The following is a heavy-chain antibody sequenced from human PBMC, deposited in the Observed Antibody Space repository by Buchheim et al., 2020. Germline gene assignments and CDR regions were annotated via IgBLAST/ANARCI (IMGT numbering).Heavy chain of an antibody. CDR3: ARVAWGSYRYKLDS. J-gene: IGHJ4*02. V-gene: IGHV3-23*05. D-gene: IGHD3-16*02. CDR2: IFSSGSGT. CDR1: GFTFSSYA. Sequence: DVQLLESGGGLVQPGGSLRLSCAASGFTFSSYAMSWVRQAPGKGLEWVSTIFSSGSGTFYADSVKGRFTISRDNSKNSLYLQMTSLRVEDAAVYYCARVAWGSYRYKLDSWGQGTL.